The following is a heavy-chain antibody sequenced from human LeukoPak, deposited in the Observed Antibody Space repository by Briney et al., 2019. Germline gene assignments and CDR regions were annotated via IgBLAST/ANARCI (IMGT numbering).Heavy chain of an antibody. CDR3: AKDLSSNYVSFWAFDY. Sequence: GGSLRLSCAASGFTFDDYAMHWVRQAPGKGLEWVSGISWNSGSIGYADSVKGRFTISRDNAKNSLYLQMNSLRAEDMALYYCAKDLSSNYVSFWAFDYWGQGTLVTVSS. CDR2: ISWNSGSI. V-gene: IGHV3-9*03. CDR1: GFTFDDYA. J-gene: IGHJ4*02. D-gene: IGHD4-11*01.